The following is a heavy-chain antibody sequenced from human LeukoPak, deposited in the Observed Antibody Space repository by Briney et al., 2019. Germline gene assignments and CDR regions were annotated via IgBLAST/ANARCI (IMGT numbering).Heavy chain of an antibody. V-gene: IGHV3-53*01. CDR2: IYTDDST. CDR3: ARDAPYYYDSSGYYSY. J-gene: IGHJ4*02. CDR1: GVPVSSNY. Sequence: GGSLRLSCAASGVPVSSNYMSWVRQAPGKGLEWVSVIYTDDSTYYADSVKGRFTISRDNSRNTLYLQMNSLRAEDTAVYYGARDAPYYYDSSGYYSYWGQGTLVTVSS. D-gene: IGHD3-22*01.